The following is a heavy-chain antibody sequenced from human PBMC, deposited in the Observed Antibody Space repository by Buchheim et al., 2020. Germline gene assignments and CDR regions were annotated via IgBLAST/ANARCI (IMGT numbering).Heavy chain of an antibody. D-gene: IGHD4-17*01. CDR2: ISSSSSYT. CDR3: ARGVLTTVTGFDY. J-gene: IGHJ4*02. Sequence: QVQLVESGGDLVKPGGSLRLSCAASGFTFSDYYISWIRQAPGKGLEWVSYISSSSSYTNYADSVKGRFTISRDNTKKSLHLQMSSLRAEDTAIYYCARGVLTTVTGFDYWGQGTL. CDR1: GFTFSDYY. V-gene: IGHV3-11*06.